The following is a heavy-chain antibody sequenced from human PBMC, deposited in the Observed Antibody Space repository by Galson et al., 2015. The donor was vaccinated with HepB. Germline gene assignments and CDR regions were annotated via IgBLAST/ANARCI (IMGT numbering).Heavy chain of an antibody. Sequence: SLRLSCAASGFPFSSYAMSWVRQVPVRGLEWLSLISETGDNTYYADSVKGRFTISRDNSNNTLYLQMNSLRAEDTALYYCAKSKTPMIRGIIDHWGQGTLVTVSS. D-gene: IGHD3-10*01. V-gene: IGHV3-23*01. CDR2: ISETGDNT. J-gene: IGHJ4*02. CDR1: GFPFSSYA. CDR3: AKSKTPMIRGIIDH.